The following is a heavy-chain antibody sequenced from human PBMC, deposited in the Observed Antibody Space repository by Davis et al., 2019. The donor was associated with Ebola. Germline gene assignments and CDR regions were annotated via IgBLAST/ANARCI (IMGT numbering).Heavy chain of an antibody. CDR2: INPNSGGT. V-gene: IGHV1-2*02. CDR3: ARLVGGRSYFYYYYYMDV. CDR1: GYTFTGYY. Sequence: ASVKVSCKASGYTFTGYYMHWVRQAPGQGLEWMGWINPNSGGTNYAQKFQGRVTMTRDTSISPAYMELSSLRSEDTAVYYCARLVGGRSYFYYYYYMDVWGKGTTVTVSS. J-gene: IGHJ6*03. D-gene: IGHD2-15*01.